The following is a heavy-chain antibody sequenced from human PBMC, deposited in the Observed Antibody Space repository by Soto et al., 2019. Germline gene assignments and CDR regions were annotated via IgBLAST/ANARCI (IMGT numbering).Heavy chain of an antibody. CDR3: ARDYYDSSGLSPYYYYYGMDV. V-gene: IGHV4-4*07. CDR2: IYTSGST. Sequence: SETLSLTCTVSGGSISSYYWSWIRQPAGKGLEWIGRIYTSGSTNYNPSLKSRVTMSVGTSKNQFSLKLSSVTAADTAVYYCARDYYDSSGLSPYYYYYGMDVWGQGTTVTVSS. J-gene: IGHJ6*02. D-gene: IGHD3-22*01. CDR1: GGSISSYY.